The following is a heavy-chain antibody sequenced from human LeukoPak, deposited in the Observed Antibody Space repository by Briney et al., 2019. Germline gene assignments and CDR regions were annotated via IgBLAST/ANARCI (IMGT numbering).Heavy chain of an antibody. Sequence: PGGSLRLSCAASGFTFSSYAMSWVRQAPGKGLEWVSVISDSGDRTYYADSVKGRFTISRDNSKNTLYLQMNSLRAEDTALYYCARSGAPTPDYWGQGTLVIVSS. V-gene: IGHV3-23*01. CDR2: ISDSGDRT. CDR1: GFTFSSYA. D-gene: IGHD2-15*01. J-gene: IGHJ4*02. CDR3: ARSGAPTPDY.